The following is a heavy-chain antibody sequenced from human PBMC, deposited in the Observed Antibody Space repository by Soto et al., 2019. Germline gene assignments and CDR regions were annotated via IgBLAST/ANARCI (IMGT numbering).Heavy chain of an antibody. J-gene: IGHJ4*02. D-gene: IGHD2-8*01. CDR2: ISYDGSNK. CDR1: GFTFSSYG. Sequence: SGGSLRLSCAASGFTFSSYGMHWVRQAPGKGLEWVAVISYDGSNKYYADSVKGQLTISRDNSKNTLYLQMNSLRAEDTAVYYCAKESTIQRGFDYWGQGTLVTVSS. V-gene: IGHV3-30*18. CDR3: AKESTIQRGFDY.